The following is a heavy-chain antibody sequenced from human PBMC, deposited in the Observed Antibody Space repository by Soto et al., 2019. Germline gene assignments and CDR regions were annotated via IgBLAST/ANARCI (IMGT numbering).Heavy chain of an antibody. CDR2: ILPIFGTA. D-gene: IGHD1-26*01. V-gene: IGHV1-69*01. CDR3: ASGGSGSPEAYSYYGMDV. Sequence: QVQLVQSGAEVKKPGSSVKVSCKASGGTFSSYAISWVRQAPGQGLEWMGGILPIFGTANYAQKFQGRVTITADESTSTAYMELSSLRSEDTAVYYCASGGSGSPEAYSYYGMDVWGQGTTVTVSS. CDR1: GGTFSSYA. J-gene: IGHJ6*02.